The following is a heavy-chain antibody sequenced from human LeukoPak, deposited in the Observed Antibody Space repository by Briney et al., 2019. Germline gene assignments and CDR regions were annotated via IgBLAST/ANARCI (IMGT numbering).Heavy chain of an antibody. V-gene: IGHV3-23*01. Sequence: GGSLRLSCAASGFTFSSYAMSWVRQAPGKGLEWVSGISGSGDNTYYADSVKGRFTISRDNSKNTLYLQMNSLKAEDTAVYYCAKETPYYDSSGYFFDYWGQGTLVTVSS. CDR2: ISGSGDNT. J-gene: IGHJ4*02. CDR3: AKETPYYDSSGYFFDY. D-gene: IGHD3-22*01. CDR1: GFTFSSYA.